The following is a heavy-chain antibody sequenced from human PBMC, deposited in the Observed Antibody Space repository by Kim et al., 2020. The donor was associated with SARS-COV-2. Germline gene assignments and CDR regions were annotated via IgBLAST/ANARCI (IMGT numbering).Heavy chain of an antibody. CDR2: FYPEDAGT. V-gene: IGHV1-24*01. CDR1: GYTHPELF. J-gene: IGHJ6*02. Sequence: ASVKVSCKVSGYTHPELFMHWVRQAPGKGLEWMGGFYPEDAGTIYAQKFQGRVTMTDDTSTDTAYMELSSLRSEDTAVNYCATAPANYYGSSGYSYYNYYGMMVWGQGTTVTVSS. D-gene: IGHD3-22*01. CDR3: ATAPANYYGSSGYSYYNYYGMMV.